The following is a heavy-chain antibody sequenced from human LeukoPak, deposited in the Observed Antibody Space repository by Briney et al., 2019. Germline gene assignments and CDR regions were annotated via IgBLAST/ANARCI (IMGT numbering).Heavy chain of an antibody. V-gene: IGHV4-38-2*01. CDR2: IYHSGST. J-gene: IGHJ5*02. CDR3: ARHAIVPAAIAWFDP. D-gene: IGHD2-2*01. Sequence: KTSETLSLTCAVSGYCISSGYYWGWIRQPPGKGLEWIGSIYHSGSTYYNPSLKSRVTISVDTSKNQFSLKLSSVTAADAAVYYCARHAIVPAAIAWFDPWGQGTLVTVSS. CDR1: GYCISSGYY.